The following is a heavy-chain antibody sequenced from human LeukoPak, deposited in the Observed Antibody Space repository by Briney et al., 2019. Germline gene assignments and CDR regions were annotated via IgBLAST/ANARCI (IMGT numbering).Heavy chain of an antibody. CDR1: GGSISGYF. CDR2: VHLDGRT. D-gene: IGHD3-3*01. Sequence: SSETLSLTCTVSGGSISGYFWSWIRQPPGKGLEWIGEVHLDGRTNYNPSLKSRLIMSVDLPENHISLKLTSVTAADTAVYYCAREGGFYRPLDYSGQGTLVTVSS. J-gene: IGHJ4*02. CDR3: AREGGFYRPLDY. V-gene: IGHV4-59*12.